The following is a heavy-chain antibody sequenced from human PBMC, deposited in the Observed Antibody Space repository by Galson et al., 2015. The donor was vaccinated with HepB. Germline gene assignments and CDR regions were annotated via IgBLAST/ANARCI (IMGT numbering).Heavy chain of an antibody. J-gene: IGHJ4*02. V-gene: IGHV3-21*01. CDR2: ISGSSTYI. CDR3: AREGIYSSSSEGLDY. Sequence: SLRLSCAASGFSFSDYYMNWVRQAPGKGLEWVSSISGSSTYIYYADSLKGRVTISRDNAKNSLYLQMSSLRAEDTAVYFCAREGIYSSSSEGLDYWGQGTLVTVSS. D-gene: IGHD6-6*01. CDR1: GFSFSDYY.